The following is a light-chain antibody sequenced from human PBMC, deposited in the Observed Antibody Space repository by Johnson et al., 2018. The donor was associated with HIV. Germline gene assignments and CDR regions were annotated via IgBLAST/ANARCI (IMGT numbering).Light chain of an antibody. CDR3: GTWDTSLSAYV. Sequence: QSVLTQPPSVSAAPGQTVTISCSGSSSNVGSSFVSWYRQVPGTAPKLLIYDNNKRPSGIPDRFSGSKYGTSATLGITGLQTGDEADYYCGTWDTSLSAYVFGTGTKVTVL. CDR2: DNN. J-gene: IGLJ1*01. V-gene: IGLV1-51*01. CDR1: SSNVGSSF.